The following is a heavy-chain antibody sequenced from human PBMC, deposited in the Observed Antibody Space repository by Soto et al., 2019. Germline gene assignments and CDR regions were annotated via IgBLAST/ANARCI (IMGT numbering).Heavy chain of an antibody. D-gene: IGHD6-19*01. CDR3: ARGTRGSGWQLAPFDY. Sequence: SVKVSCKASGVTFSSYAISWVRQAPGQGLEWMGGIIPIFGTANYAQKFQGRVTITADKSTSTAYMELSSLRSEDTAVYYCARGTRGSGWQLAPFDYWGQGTLVTVSS. J-gene: IGHJ4*02. V-gene: IGHV1-69*06. CDR2: IIPIFGTA. CDR1: GVTFSSYA.